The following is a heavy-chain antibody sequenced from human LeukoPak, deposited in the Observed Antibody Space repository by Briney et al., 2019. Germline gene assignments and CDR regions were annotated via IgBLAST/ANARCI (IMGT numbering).Heavy chain of an antibody. Sequence: ASVKVSCKVSGYTLTELSMHWVRQAPGKGLEWMGGFDPEDGETIYAQKFQGRVTMTEDTSTDTAYMELSSLRSEDTAVYYCATVRESTWSQGFDYWGQGTLVTVSS. CDR1: GYTLTELS. D-gene: IGHD5/OR15-5a*01. CDR2: FDPEDGET. CDR3: ATVRESTWSQGFDY. J-gene: IGHJ4*02. V-gene: IGHV1-24*01.